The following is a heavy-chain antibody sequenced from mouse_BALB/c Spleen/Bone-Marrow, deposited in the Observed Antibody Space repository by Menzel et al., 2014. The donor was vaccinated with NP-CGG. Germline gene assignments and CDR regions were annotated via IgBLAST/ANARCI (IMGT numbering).Heavy chain of an antibody. D-gene: IGHD1-1*01. CDR2: IYPSDSYT. CDR3: TRSYGSSYEYYFDY. CDR1: GYTFTSYW. J-gene: IGHJ2*01. V-gene: IGHV1-69*02. Sequence: QVQLKQSGAELVRPGASVKLSCKASGYTFTSYWINWVKQRPGQGLEWIGNIYPSDSYTNYNQKFKDKATLTVDKSSSTAYMQLSSPTSEDSAVCYCTRSYGSSYEYYFDYWGQGTTLTVSS.